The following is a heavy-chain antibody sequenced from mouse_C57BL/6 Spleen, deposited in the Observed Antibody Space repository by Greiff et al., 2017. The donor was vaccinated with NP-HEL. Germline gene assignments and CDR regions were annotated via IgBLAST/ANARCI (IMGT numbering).Heavy chain of an antibody. CDR2: IFPGSGST. CDR3: ARPLYYYGSSPSWWFDV. J-gene: IGHJ1*03. Sequence: QVQLQQSGPELVKPGASVKISCKASGYTFTDYYINWVKQRPGQGLEWIGWIFPGSGSTYYNEKFKGKATLTVDKSSSTAYMLLSSLTSEDSAVYFCARPLYYYGSSPSWWFDVWGTGTTVTVSS. D-gene: IGHD1-1*01. V-gene: IGHV1-75*01. CDR1: GYTFTDYY.